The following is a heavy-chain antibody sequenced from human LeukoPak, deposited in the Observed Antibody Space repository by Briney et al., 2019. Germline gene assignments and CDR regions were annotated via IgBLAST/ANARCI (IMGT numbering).Heavy chain of an antibody. V-gene: IGHV1-46*01. J-gene: IGHJ6*03. Sequence: ASVKVSCKASGYTFSSYFMHWVRQAPGQGLEWMGIINPSADSTSYAQNFQGRVTMTRDMSTSTVYMELSSLRSEDTAVYYCARGGEGYSYGYWEVDYYYYYYMDVWGKGTTVTISS. D-gene: IGHD5-18*01. CDR3: ARGGEGYSYGYWEVDYYYYYYMDV. CDR2: INPSADST. CDR1: GYTFSSYF.